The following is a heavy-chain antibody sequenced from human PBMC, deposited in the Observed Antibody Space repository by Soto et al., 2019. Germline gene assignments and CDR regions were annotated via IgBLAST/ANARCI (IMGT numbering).Heavy chain of an antibody. J-gene: IGHJ4*01. Sequence: EVQLVESGGGLVQPGGSLRLSCEASGFTFSSYVVTWVRQAPGKGLEWVSSISGSGGTTYYADSVKGRFTISRDNSKDTLYLQMNSLRADDTAIYYWAKDRYDFRMGQRGLYFDLWAQEPWSPSPQ. CDR3: AKDRYDFRMGQRGLYFDL. V-gene: IGHV3-23*04. CDR2: ISGSGGTT. D-gene: IGHD3-3*01. CDR1: GFTFSSYV.